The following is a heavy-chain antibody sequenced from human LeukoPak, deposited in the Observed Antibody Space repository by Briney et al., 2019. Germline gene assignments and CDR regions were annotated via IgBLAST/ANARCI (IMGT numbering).Heavy chain of an antibody. CDR3: AKDEGIAVAGTGGFDY. CDR2: IRGGGGRT. J-gene: IGHJ4*02. V-gene: IGHV3-23*01. Sequence: GGSLRLSCAASGFTFSSYAMHWVRQAPGKGLEWVSAIRGGGGRTYYADSVKGRFTISRDDSKNTLFLQMNSLRAEDTAVYYCAKDEGIAVAGTGGFDYWGQGTLVTVSP. D-gene: IGHD6-19*01. CDR1: GFTFSSYA.